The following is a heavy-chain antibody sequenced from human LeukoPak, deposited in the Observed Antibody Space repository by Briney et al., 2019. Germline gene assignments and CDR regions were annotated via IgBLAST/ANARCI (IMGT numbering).Heavy chain of an antibody. Sequence: ASVKVSCKASGYTFTSYDINWVRQATGQGLEWMGWMNPNSGNTGYAQKFQGRVTITRNTSISTAYMELSSLRSEDTAVYYCARGLKWELLRRYYMDVWGKGTTVTVSS. V-gene: IGHV1-8*03. D-gene: IGHD1-26*01. CDR3: ARGLKWELLRRYYMDV. CDR2: MNPNSGNT. J-gene: IGHJ6*03. CDR1: GYTFTSYD.